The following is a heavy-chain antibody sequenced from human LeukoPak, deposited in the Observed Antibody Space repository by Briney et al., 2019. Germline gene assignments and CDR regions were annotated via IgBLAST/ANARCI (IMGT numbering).Heavy chain of an antibody. CDR1: GFTFSSYW. CDR2: INSDGSST. J-gene: IGHJ4*02. CDR3: ASIRRLGDTAMVEDY. D-gene: IGHD5-18*01. Sequence: AGWALRLSCAASGFTFSSYWMHWVRQAPGKGLVWVSRINSDGSSTSYADSVKGRFTISRDNAKNTLYLQMNSLRAEDTTVYYCASIRRLGDTAMVEDYWGQGTLVTVSS. V-gene: IGHV3-74*01.